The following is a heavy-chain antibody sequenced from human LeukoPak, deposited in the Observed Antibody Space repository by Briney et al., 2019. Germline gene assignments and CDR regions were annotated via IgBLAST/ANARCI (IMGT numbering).Heavy chain of an antibody. CDR3: ARDSLSQINGALYYFDY. J-gene: IGHJ4*02. V-gene: IGHV1-46*01. CDR1: GYTFTSYY. D-gene: IGHD3-10*01. CDR2: INPSGGST. Sequence: ASVKVSCKASGYTFTSYYMHWVRQAPGQGLEWMGIINPSGGSTSYAQKFQGRVTMTRDMSTSTVYMELSSLRSEDTAVYYCARDSLSQINGALYYFDYWGQGTLVTVSS.